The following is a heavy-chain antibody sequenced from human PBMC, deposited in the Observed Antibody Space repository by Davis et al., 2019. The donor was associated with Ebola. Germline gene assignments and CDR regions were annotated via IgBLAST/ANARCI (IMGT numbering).Heavy chain of an antibody. J-gene: IGHJ4*02. CDR2: IRSKANSYAT. D-gene: IGHD2-15*01. CDR3: TCSGGSCYSGASGGYG. V-gene: IGHV3-73*01. Sequence: PGGSLRLSCAASGFTFSSYGMHWVRQASGKGLEWVGRIRSKANSYATAYAASVKGRFTISRDDSKNTAYLQMNSLKTEDTAVYYCTCSGGSCYSGASGGYGWGQGTLVTVSS. CDR1: GFTFSSYG.